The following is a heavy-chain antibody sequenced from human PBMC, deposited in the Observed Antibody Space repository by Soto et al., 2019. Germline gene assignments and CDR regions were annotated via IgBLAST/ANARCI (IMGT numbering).Heavy chain of an antibody. CDR2: ISGSSDFL. J-gene: IGHJ3*02. CDR3: ATSTWYAFDI. D-gene: IGHD6-13*01. CDR1: GFTFSSYS. Sequence: EVQLVESGGGLVKPGGSLRLSCAASGFTFSSYSMNWVRQAPGQGLEWVSSISGSSDFLYYADSVKGRFTISRDTATNSLYLQMNSLRAEDTAVYYCATSTWYAFDIWGQGTMVTVSS. V-gene: IGHV3-21*01.